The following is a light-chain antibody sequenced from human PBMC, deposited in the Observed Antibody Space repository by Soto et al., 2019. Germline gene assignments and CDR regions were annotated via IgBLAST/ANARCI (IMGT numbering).Light chain of an antibody. J-gene: IGLJ3*02. CDR1: SSDVGNYNY. CDR3: SSYTTSRTWV. CDR2: EVS. Sequence: QAVVTQPASVSGSPGQSITISCTGTSSDVGNYNYVSWYQHHPGKAPKLMIYEVSYRPSGVSVRFSGSKSGNTASLTISGLQAEDEANYYCSSYTTSRTWVFGGGTKLTVL. V-gene: IGLV2-14*01.